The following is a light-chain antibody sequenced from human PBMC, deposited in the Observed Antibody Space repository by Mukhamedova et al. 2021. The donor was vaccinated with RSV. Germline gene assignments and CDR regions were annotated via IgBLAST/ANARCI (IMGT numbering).Light chain of an antibody. J-gene: IGKJ2*01. V-gene: IGKV1-27*01. CDR2: GAS. Sequence: WYQRRVHGEVPKLLIYGASTLQSGVPSRFSGSGSGIDFTLSISSLQPDDVATSYCPKYFSAQYTFCHGTKLALK. CDR3: PKYFSAQYT.